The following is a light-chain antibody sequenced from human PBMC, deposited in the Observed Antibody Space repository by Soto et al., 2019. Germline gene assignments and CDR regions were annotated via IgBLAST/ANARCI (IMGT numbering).Light chain of an antibody. Sequence: EIVLTQSPATLSLSPGERATLSCRASQTISIYLDWYQQKPGQAPRLLIYDASNRATAIPARFRGSGSAPDFTLTISSLEPEDFAVYYCQQRAMWPITFGQGTRLEIK. CDR3: QQRAMWPIT. V-gene: IGKV3-11*01. J-gene: IGKJ5*01. CDR1: QTISIY. CDR2: DAS.